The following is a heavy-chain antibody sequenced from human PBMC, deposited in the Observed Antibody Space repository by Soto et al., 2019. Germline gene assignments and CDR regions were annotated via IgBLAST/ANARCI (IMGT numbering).Heavy chain of an antibody. CDR3: ARGIAAARYYYYYMDV. Sequence: SETLCVTWTVADGSISSSGYYWGWIRQHPGKGLEWIGSIYYSGSTYYNPSLKSRVTISVDTSKNQFSLKLSSVTAADTAVYYCARGIAAARYYYYYMDVWGKGTTVTVSS. D-gene: IGHD6-13*01. CDR2: IYYSGST. V-gene: IGHV4-39*01. J-gene: IGHJ6*03. CDR1: DGSISSSGYY.